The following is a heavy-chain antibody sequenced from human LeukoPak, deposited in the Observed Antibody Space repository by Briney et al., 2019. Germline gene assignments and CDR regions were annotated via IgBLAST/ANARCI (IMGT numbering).Heavy chain of an antibody. D-gene: IGHD2-2*01. CDR2: IYYSGST. CDR3: ARVGCSSTSCYSDAFDI. J-gene: IGHJ3*02. V-gene: IGHV4-30-4*01. CDR1: GGSISSGDYY. Sequence: PSQTLSLTCTVSGGSISSGDYYWSWIRQPPGKGLEWIGYIYYSGSTYYNPSLKCRVTISVDTSKNQFSLKLSSVTAADTAVYYCARVGCSSTSCYSDAFDIWGQGTMVTVSS.